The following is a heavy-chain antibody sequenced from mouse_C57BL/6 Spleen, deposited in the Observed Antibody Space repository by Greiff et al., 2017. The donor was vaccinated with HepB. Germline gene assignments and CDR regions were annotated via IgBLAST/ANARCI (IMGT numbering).Heavy chain of an antibody. J-gene: IGHJ4*01. V-gene: IGHV1-15*01. D-gene: IGHD1-1*01. CDR3: TIDYYGGGYAMDY. Sequence: VQLQESGAELVRPGASVTLSCKASGYTFTDYEMHWVKQTPVQGLEWIGAIDPETGGTAYNQKFKGKAILTADKSSSTSYMERRSLTSEDSAVYYCTIDYYGGGYAMDYWGQGTSVTVSS. CDR1: GYTFTDYE. CDR2: IDPETGGT.